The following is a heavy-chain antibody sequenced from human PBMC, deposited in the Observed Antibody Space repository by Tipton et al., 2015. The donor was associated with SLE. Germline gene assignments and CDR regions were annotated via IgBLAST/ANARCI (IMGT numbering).Heavy chain of an antibody. CDR1: GFTFSDYY. D-gene: IGHD6-13*01. V-gene: IGHV3-11*06. J-gene: IGHJ4*02. CDR3: AKDKVAAAATPHY. CDR2: ISSGSGYI. Sequence: SLRLSCAASGFTFSDYYMSWIRQAPGKGLEWLSYISSGSGYINYADSVRGRFTISRDNAKNSPYLQVNSLRAEDTAVYYCAKDKVAAAATPHYWGQGTLVTVSS.